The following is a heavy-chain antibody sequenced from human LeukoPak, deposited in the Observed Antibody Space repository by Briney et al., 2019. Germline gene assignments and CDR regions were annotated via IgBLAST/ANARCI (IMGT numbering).Heavy chain of an antibody. CDR3: ARHFGIAAADDY. Sequence: SETLSLTCTVSGGSISGSSYYWGWIRQPPGKGLEWIGSIYYSGSTYYNPSLKSRVTISVDTPKNQFSLKLSSVTAADTAVYYCARHFGIAAADDYWGQGTLVTVSS. D-gene: IGHD6-13*01. CDR2: IYYSGST. J-gene: IGHJ4*02. V-gene: IGHV4-39*01. CDR1: GGSISGSSYY.